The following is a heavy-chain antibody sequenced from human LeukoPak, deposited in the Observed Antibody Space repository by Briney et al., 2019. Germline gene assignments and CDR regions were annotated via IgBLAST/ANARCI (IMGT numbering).Heavy chain of an antibody. D-gene: IGHD2-15*01. Sequence: GGSLRLSCAASGFTFSSYWMSWVRQAPGKGLEWVANIKQDGSEKYYVDSVKGRFTISRDNSKNTLYLQMNSLRAEDTAVYYCARGGYCSGGSCYSRYLFDYWGQGTLVTVSS. CDR1: GFTFSSYW. J-gene: IGHJ4*02. V-gene: IGHV3-7*01. CDR3: ARGGYCSGGSCYSRYLFDY. CDR2: IKQDGSEK.